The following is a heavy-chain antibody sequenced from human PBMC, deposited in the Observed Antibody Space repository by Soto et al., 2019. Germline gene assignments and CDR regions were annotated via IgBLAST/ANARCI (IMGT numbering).Heavy chain of an antibody. CDR1: GFTFTSSA. J-gene: IGHJ4*02. CDR3: ASPQNPLDY. Sequence: GASVKVSCKASGFTFTSSAVHWVRQARGQRLEWIGWIVVGSGSISYADSVKGRFTISRDNAKNSVYLQMNSLRDEDTAVYYCASPQNPLDYWGQGTLVTVSS. CDR2: IVVGSGSI. V-gene: IGHV1-58*01.